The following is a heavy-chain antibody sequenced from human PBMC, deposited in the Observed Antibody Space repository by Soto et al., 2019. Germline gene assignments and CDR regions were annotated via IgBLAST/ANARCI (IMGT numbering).Heavy chain of an antibody. CDR3: ARDSPAPNWFDP. J-gene: IGHJ5*02. Sequence: SQTHSLSYAIPGDNVSSYSAAWYCIRQSPSRGLEWLGRTYYRSKWYNDYAVSVKSRITINPDTSKNQFSLQLNSVTPEDTAVYYCARDSPAPNWFDPWGQGTLVTVSS. V-gene: IGHV6-1*01. CDR1: GDNVSSYSAA. CDR2: TYYRSKWYN.